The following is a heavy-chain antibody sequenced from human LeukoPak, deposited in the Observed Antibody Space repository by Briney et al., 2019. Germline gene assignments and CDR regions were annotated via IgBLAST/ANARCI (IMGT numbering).Heavy chain of an antibody. CDR2: INAGNGNT. J-gene: IGHJ4*02. CDR3: ARKADCSGGSCYSPAGY. D-gene: IGHD2-15*01. CDR1: GYTFTGYA. V-gene: IGHV1-3*01. Sequence: ASVKVSCKASGYTFTGYAMHWVRQAPGQRLEWMGWINAGNGNTKYSQKFQGRVTITRDTSASTAYMELSSLRSEDTAVYYCARKADCSGGSCYSPAGYWGQGTLVTVSS.